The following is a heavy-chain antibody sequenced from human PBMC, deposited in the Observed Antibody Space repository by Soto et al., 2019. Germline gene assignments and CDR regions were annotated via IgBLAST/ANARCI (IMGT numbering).Heavy chain of an antibody. J-gene: IGHJ5*02. CDR2: IYHSGST. D-gene: IGHD2-8*01. CDR1: GYSISSGYY. V-gene: IGHV4-38-2*01. Sequence: PSETLSLTCAVSGYSISSGYYWGWTRQPPGKGLEWIGSIYHSGSTYYNPSLKSRVTISVDTSKNQFSLKLSSVTAAGTAVYYSARALEVYRSGSFLNCFDTWGQGTLVTVSS. CDR3: ARALEVYRSGSFLNCFDT.